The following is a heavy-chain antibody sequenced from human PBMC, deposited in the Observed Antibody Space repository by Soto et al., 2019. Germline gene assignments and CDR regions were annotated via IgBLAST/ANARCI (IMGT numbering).Heavy chain of an antibody. CDR2: MNPNSGNT. D-gene: IGHD3-9*01. CDR3: ARGHPRVLRYLCWLPVDY. CDR1: GSTFTSYD. J-gene: IGHJ4*02. Sequence: GASVKVSCKASGSTFTSYDINWVRQATGQGHEWMGWMNPNSGNTGYAQKFQGRVTMTRNTSISTAYMELCSLRSEDTVVSYCARGHPRVLRYLCWLPVDYLDQVTLVAFST. V-gene: IGHV1-8*01.